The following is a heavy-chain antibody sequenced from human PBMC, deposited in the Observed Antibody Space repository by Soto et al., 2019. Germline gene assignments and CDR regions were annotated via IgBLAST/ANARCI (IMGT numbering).Heavy chain of an antibody. CDR3: ARDSGSYYIGYYYGMDV. CDR1: GGSISSGDYY. CDR2: INHSGST. Sequence: SETLSLTCTVSGGSISSGDYYWSWIRQPPGKGLEWIGEINHSGSTNYNPSLKSRVTISVDTSKNQFSLKLSSVTAADTAVYYCARDSGSYYIGYYYGMDVWGQGTTVTVSS. V-gene: IGHV4-39*07. J-gene: IGHJ6*02. D-gene: IGHD3-10*01.